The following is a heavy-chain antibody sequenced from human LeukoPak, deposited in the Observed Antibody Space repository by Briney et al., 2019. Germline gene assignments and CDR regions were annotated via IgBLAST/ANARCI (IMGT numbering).Heavy chain of an antibody. J-gene: IGHJ4*02. V-gene: IGHV4-59*08. D-gene: IGHD3-22*01. Sequence: SETPSLTCTVSGDSVNSYFWNWIRQPPGQGLEWIGYVSYSGITNYNPSLKSRVTISVDTSKNQFSLKLSSVTAADTAVYYCARHDSNFYYFKYWGQGTLVTVSS. CDR3: ARHDSNFYYFKY. CDR2: VSYSGIT. CDR1: GDSVNSYF.